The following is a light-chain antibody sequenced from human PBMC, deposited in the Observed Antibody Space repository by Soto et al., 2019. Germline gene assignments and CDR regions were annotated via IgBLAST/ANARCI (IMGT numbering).Light chain of an antibody. CDR3: QQGSRFPFT. J-gene: IGKJ3*01. CDR1: QNVSTW. CDR2: GAS. V-gene: IGKV1-12*01. Sequence: DIQMTQSPSTLSASVGDRVTVTCRASQNVSTWLTWYQQTPGKAPNLLIYGASTLQRGVPSRFSGSGSGTEFTLTISSLQPEDFAIYFCQQGSRFPFTFGPGTRVDFK.